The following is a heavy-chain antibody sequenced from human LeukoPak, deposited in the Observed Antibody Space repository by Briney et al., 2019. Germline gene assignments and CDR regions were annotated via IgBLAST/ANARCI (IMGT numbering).Heavy chain of an antibody. J-gene: IGHJ4*02. CDR3: AREGEYYDYVWGSYRHLGFDY. Sequence: SETLSLTCTVSGYSISSGYYWDWIRQPPGKGLEWIGSIYRSGSTDYNPSLRSRVTISLDTSKNQFSLRLTSVTAADTAVYYCAREGEYYDYVWGSYRHLGFDYWGQGALVTVSS. CDR2: IYRSGST. D-gene: IGHD3-16*02. CDR1: GYSISSGYY. V-gene: IGHV4-38-2*02.